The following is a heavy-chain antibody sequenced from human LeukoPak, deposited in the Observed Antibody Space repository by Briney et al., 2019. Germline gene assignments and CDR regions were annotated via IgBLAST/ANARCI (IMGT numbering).Heavy chain of an antibody. Sequence: ASVKVSCKASGYSFTSYDINWVRQATGQGLEWMGWMNPNSGNTGYAQKFQGRVTMTRNTSISTAYMELSSLRSEDTAVYYCGSSAPRIVGASKGLSDWGQGTLVIASS. CDR2: MNPNSGNT. J-gene: IGHJ4*02. V-gene: IGHV1-8*01. CDR1: GYSFTSYD. CDR3: GSSAPRIVGASKGLSD. D-gene: IGHD1-26*01.